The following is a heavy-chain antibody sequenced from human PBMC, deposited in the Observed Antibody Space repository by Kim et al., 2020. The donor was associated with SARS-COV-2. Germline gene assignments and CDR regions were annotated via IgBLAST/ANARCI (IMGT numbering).Heavy chain of an antibody. J-gene: IGHJ4*02. D-gene: IGHD1-20*01. V-gene: IGHV3-66*01. CDR2: FYSGGTT. CDR3: ARDPHNSGSWSFFDY. Sequence: GGSLRLSCAASGFSVRNNYMNWVRQAPGKGLEWVSVFYSGGTTCYADSVKGRFTASRDISRNTLNLQMNSRTAEDTAVYYCARDPHNSGSWSFFDYWGQGTLGTVSS. CDR1: GFSVRNNY.